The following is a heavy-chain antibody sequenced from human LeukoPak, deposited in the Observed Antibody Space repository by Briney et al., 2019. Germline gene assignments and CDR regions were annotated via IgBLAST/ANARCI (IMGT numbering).Heavy chain of an antibody. CDR3: ASLRIDQSYFDY. J-gene: IGHJ4*02. V-gene: IGHV4-39*01. CDR1: GGSISSSSYY. Sequence: SETLSLTCTVSGGSISSSSYYWGWVRQPPEKGLEWIGSIYYSGSTYYNPSLKSRVTISVDTSKNQFSLKLSSVTAADTAVYYCASLRIDQSYFDYWGQGTLVTVSS. D-gene: IGHD1-26*01. CDR2: IYYSGST.